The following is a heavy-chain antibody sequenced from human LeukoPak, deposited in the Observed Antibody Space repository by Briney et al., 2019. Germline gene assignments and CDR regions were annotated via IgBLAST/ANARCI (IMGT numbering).Heavy chain of an antibody. CDR1: GFTFSSYG. V-gene: IGHV3-30*03. Sequence: GGSLRLSCAASGFTFSSYGMHWVRQAPGKGLEWVAVISYDGSNKYYADSVKGRFTISRDNSKNTLYLQMNSLRAEDTAVYYCARVGRNELAAALGYFDYWGQGTLVTVSS. CDR2: ISYDGSNK. D-gene: IGHD6-13*01. J-gene: IGHJ4*02. CDR3: ARVGRNELAAALGYFDY.